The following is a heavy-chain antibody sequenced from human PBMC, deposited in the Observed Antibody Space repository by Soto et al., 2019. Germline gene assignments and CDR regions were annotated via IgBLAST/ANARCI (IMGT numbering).Heavy chain of an antibody. D-gene: IGHD5-18*01. CDR1: GYTFTSYA. Sequence: ASVKVSCKASGYTFTSYAMHWVRQAPGQRLEWMGWINAGNGNTKYSQKFQGRVTITRDTSASTAYMELSSLRSEDTAVYYCAREKTAMVRGYETYYYYGMDVWGQGXTVTVYS. CDR3: AREKTAMVRGYETYYYYGMDV. V-gene: IGHV1-3*01. J-gene: IGHJ6*02. CDR2: INAGNGNT.